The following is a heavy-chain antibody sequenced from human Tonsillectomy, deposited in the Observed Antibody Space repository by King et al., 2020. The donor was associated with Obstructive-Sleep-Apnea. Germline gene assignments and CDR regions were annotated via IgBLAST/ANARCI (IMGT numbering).Heavy chain of an antibody. CDR3: ARGRSGWSEYFQH. D-gene: IGHD6-19*01. Sequence: VQLQESGPGLVKPSETLSLICTVSGNSISSTYFWGWIRQPPGKGLEWIGNIYHSGSTYYNPSLKSRVTIPVDTSKDQFSLKVNSVTAADTAVYYCARGRSGWSEYFQHWGQGTLVTVSS. CDR2: IYHSGST. CDR1: GNSISSTYF. V-gene: IGHV4-38-2*02. J-gene: IGHJ1*01.